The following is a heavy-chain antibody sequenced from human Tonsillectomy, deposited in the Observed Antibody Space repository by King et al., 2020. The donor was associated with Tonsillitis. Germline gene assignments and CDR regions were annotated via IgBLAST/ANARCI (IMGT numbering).Heavy chain of an antibody. D-gene: IGHD3-3*01. CDR1: GFTFSNAW. CDR2: IKSKTDGGTT. J-gene: IGHJ4*02. Sequence: VQLVESGGGLVKPGGSLRLSCAASGFTFSNAWMSWVRQAPGKGLEWVGRIKSKTDGGTTDYAAPVKGRFTIPRDDSKNTLYLQINSLKTEDTAVYYCTTATPHDFWSGYYWSDYWGQGTLVTVSS. V-gene: IGHV3-15*01. CDR3: TTATPHDFWSGYYWSDY.